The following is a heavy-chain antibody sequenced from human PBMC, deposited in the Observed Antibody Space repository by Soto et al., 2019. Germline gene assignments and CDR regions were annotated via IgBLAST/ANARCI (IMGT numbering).Heavy chain of an antibody. V-gene: IGHV4-34*01. J-gene: IGHJ5*02. D-gene: IGHD6-19*01. CDR2: INHSGST. Sequence: SDTLSLTCAVYGGSFSGYYWSWIRQPPGKGLEWIGEINHSGSTNYNPSLKSRVTISVDTSKNQFSLKLSSVTAADTAVYYCARSRWYDNWFDPWGQGTLVTGSS. CDR3: ARSRWYDNWFDP. CDR1: GGSFSGYY.